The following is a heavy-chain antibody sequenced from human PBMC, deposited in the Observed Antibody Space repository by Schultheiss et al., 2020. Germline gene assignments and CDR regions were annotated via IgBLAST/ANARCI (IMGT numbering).Heavy chain of an antibody. J-gene: IGHJ4*02. V-gene: IGHV3-48*04. D-gene: IGHD5-12*01. CDR2: ISSSSSTI. CDR3: ARGWDIVATTTSFDY. CDR1: GFTFSSYS. Sequence: GGSLRLSCAASGFTFSSYSMNWVRQAPGKGLEWVSYISSSSSTIYYADSVKGRFTISRDNAKNSLYLQMNSLRAEDTAVYYCARGWDIVATTTSFDYWGQGTLVNVSS.